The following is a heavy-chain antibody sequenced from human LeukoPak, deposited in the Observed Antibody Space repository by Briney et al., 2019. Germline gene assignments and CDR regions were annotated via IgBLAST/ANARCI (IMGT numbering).Heavy chain of an antibody. D-gene: IGHD6-13*01. Sequence: GGSLRLSCAASGFTFSSYAMSWVRQAPGKGLEWVSAISGSCGSTYYSDSVKGRFTISRENSKNTLYLQMNSLRAEDTAVYYCAKVRAAAGRGIPYYFDYWGQGTLVTVSS. V-gene: IGHV3-23*01. CDR2: ISGSCGST. J-gene: IGHJ4*02. CDR1: GFTFSSYA. CDR3: AKVRAAAGRGIPYYFDY.